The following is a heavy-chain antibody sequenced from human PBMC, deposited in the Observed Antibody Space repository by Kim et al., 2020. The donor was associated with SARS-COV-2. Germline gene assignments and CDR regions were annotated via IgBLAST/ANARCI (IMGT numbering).Heavy chain of an antibody. CDR2: IYYSGST. CDR1: GGSISSYY. D-gene: IGHD3-10*01. J-gene: IGHJ4*02. V-gene: IGHV4-59*01. CDR3: ARGIGEYYGSGSYYNFDY. Sequence: SETLSLTCTVSGGSISSYYWSWIRQPPGKGLEWIGYIYYSGSTNYNPSLKSRVTISVDTSKNQFSLKLSSVTAADTAVYYCARGIGEYYGSGSYYNFDYWGQGTLVTVSS.